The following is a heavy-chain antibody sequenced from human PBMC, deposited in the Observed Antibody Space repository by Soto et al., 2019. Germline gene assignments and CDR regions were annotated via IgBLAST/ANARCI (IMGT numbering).Heavy chain of an antibody. CDR3: ATASGGNSG. Sequence: QVQLVQSGAEVKKPGSSVKVSCKASGGTFSSYTISWVRQAPGQGLEWMGRIIPILGIANYAQKFQGRVTITADKSTSTAHMAPSPLRSEDKAMYYCATASGGNSGWGQGPLVTVSS. D-gene: IGHD2-21*02. CDR1: GGTFSSYT. J-gene: IGHJ4*02. CDR2: IIPILGIA. V-gene: IGHV1-69*02.